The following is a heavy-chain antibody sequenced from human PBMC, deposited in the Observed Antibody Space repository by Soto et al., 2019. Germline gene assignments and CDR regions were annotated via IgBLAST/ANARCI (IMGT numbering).Heavy chain of an antibody. CDR1: GGTFSSYA. V-gene: IGHV1-69*13. J-gene: IGHJ6*02. D-gene: IGHD2-2*01. CDR2: IIPIFGTA. Sequence: GASVKVSCKASGGTFSSYAISWVRQAPGQGLEWMGGIIPIFGTANYAQKFQGRVTITADESTSTAYMELSSLRSEDTAVYYCARDGEDIVVVPAVPDYYGMDVWGQGTAVTVSS. CDR3: ARDGEDIVVVPAVPDYYGMDV.